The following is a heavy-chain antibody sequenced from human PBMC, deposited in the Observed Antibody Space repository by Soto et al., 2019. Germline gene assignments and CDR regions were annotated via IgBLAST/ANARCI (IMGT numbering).Heavy chain of an antibody. Sequence: GASVKVSCKASGGSFTYTLSWVRQAPGQGLEWMGGIIPIFGTANYAQKFQGRVTTTAYESTKTATMDLSTLRSEDTAVSSCARVHSHGTYGLDVWGQGTTVTVSS. CDR1: GGSFTYT. D-gene: IGHD5-18*01. J-gene: IGHJ6*02. CDR2: IIPIFGTA. V-gene: IGHV1-69*13. CDR3: ARVHSHGTYGLDV.